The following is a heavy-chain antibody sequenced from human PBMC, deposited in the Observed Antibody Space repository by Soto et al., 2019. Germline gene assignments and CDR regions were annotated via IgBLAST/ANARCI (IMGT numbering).Heavy chain of an antibody. Sequence: SETLSLTCTVSGASISSRNNYWAWIRQPPGKGLEWIGSIYYNGGSHYTPSLKSRVTISVDTSKNQFSLKLNSVTAADTAVYTCARQGVDIRSFDLWGQGTLVTVS. D-gene: IGHD3-10*01. J-gene: IGHJ4*02. V-gene: IGHV4-39*01. CDR1: GASISSRNNY. CDR3: ARQGVDIRSFDL. CDR2: IYYNGGS.